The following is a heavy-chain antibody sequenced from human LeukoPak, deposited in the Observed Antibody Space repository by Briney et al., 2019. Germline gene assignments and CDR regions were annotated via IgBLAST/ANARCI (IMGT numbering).Heavy chain of an antibody. V-gene: IGHV3-21*06. Sequence: PGGSLRLSCAASGFTFSSYNMNWVRQAPGKGPEWVSSITSSSSYIYYADSVKGRFTISRDNAKNSLYLQMNRLRAEDTALYYCARDRWEYDSGSYWNPLNYWGQGTLVTVSS. CDR2: ITSSSSYI. CDR1: GFTFSSYN. D-gene: IGHD3-10*01. J-gene: IGHJ4*02. CDR3: ARDRWEYDSGSYWNPLNY.